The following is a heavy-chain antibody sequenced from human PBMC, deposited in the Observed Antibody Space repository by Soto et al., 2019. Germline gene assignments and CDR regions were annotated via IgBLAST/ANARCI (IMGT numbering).Heavy chain of an antibody. CDR1: GFTFSSYG. V-gene: IGHV3-30*18. Sequence: GGSLRLSCAASGFTFSSYGMHWVRQAPGKGLEWVAVISYDGSNKYYADSVKGRFTISRDNSKNTLYLQMNSLRAEDTAVYYCAKALDPLPYYYYGMDVWGQGTTVTVSS. J-gene: IGHJ6*02. CDR3: AKALDPLPYYYYGMDV. CDR2: ISYDGSNK.